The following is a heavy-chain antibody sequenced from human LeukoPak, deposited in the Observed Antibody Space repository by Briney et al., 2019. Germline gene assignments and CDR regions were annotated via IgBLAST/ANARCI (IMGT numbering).Heavy chain of an antibody. CDR2: FDPEDGET. CDR1: GYTLTELS. V-gene: IGHV1-24*01. D-gene: IGHD2-2*01. CDR3: ATVGRTFYYYYGMDV. Sequence: ASVTVSCTVSGYTLTELSMHWVRQAPGKGLEWMGGFDPEDGETIYAQKFQGRVTMTEDTSTDTAYMELSSLRSEDTAVYYCATVGRTFYYYYGMDVWGQGTTVTVSS. J-gene: IGHJ6*02.